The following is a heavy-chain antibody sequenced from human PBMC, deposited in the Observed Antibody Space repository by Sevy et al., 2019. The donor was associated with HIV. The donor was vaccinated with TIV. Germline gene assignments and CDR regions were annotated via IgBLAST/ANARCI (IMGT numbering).Heavy chain of an antibody. CDR1: GYTFTSYV. Sequence: ASVKVSCKASGYTFTSYVMNWVRQAPGQGLEWMGWINTNTGNPTYAQGFTGRFVFSLDTSVSTAYLQISSLKAEDTAVYYCARGECSSSSCYYYYGMDVWGPGATVTVS. CDR3: ARGECSSSSCYYYYGMDV. D-gene: IGHD2-2*01. J-gene: IGHJ6*02. V-gene: IGHV7-4-1*02. CDR2: INTNTGNP.